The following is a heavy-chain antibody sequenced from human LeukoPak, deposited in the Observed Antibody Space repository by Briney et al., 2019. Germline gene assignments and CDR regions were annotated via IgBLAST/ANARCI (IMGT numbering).Heavy chain of an antibody. CDR3: ARDHYGGNSFFDY. Sequence: SETLSLTCTVSGGSINSYYWSWIRQPPGKGLEWIGYIYYSGSTNYNPSLKSRVTISVDTSKNQFSLKLSSVTAADTAVYYCARDHYGGNSFFDYWGQGTLVTVSS. CDR2: IYYSGST. CDR1: GGSINSYY. J-gene: IGHJ4*02. D-gene: IGHD4-23*01. V-gene: IGHV4-59*01.